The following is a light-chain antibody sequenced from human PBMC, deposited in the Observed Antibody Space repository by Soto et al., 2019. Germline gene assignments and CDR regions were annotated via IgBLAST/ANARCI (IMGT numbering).Light chain of an antibody. Sequence: QSVLTQPASVSGSPGQPITISCTGTSSDVGHYNLVSWYQQYPGKAPKLLIYEVRQRPSGVSHRFSGSKSDNTASLTISGLQAEDEADYYCCSYSGSSTSVLFGGGTQLTVL. V-gene: IGLV2-23*02. CDR3: CSYSGSSTSVL. CDR1: SSDVGHYNL. J-gene: IGLJ2*01. CDR2: EVR.